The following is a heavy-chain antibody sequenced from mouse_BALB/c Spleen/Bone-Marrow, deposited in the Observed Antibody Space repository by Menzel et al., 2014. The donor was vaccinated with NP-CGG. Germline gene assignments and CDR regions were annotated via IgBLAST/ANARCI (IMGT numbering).Heavy chain of an antibody. V-gene: IGHV1-4*02. J-gene: IGHJ4*01. CDR2: IHPSSGYT. D-gene: IGHD2-10*02. Sequence: QVQLQQSAVELARPGASVKMSCKASGYTFTSYTIHWIRQRPGQGLEWIGYIHPSSGYTEYSQKFKDKTALTADKSSTTAYMQLSSLTSEDSAVYYCAGKYVNVPHFMDYWGQGTSVTVSS. CDR1: GYTFTSYT. CDR3: AGKYVNVPHFMDY.